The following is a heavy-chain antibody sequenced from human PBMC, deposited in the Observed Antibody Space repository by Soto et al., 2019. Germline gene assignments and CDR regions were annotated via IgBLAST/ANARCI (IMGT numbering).Heavy chain of an antibody. CDR3: TRDPDTSNKLDY. J-gene: IGHJ4*02. D-gene: IGHD2-8*01. CDR1: GFTFSDHY. CDR2: IDRSGSPL. Sequence: PGGSLRLSCVTSGFTFSDHYMSWVRQTPEKGLEWVAYIDRSGSPLIYADSVRGRFTISRDNGKNSLYLQMSSLSPEDTAVYYCTRDPDTSNKLDYWGQGTLVTVSS. V-gene: IGHV3-11*01.